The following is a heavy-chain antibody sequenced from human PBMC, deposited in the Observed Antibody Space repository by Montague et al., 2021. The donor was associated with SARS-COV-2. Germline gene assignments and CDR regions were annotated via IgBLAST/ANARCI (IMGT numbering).Heavy chain of an antibody. CDR1: GFTFGDYA. CDR2: ISWNSGSI. V-gene: IGHV3-9*01. D-gene: IGHD6-13*01. CDR3: AKGIAAAGIGFYYYYYGMDV. J-gene: IGHJ6*02. Sequence: SLRLSCAASGFTFGDYAMHWVRQAPGKGLEWVSGISWNSGSIGYADSVKGRFTISRDNAKNSLYLQMNSLRAEDTALYYCAKGIAAAGIGFYYYYYGMDVRGQGTMVTVSS.